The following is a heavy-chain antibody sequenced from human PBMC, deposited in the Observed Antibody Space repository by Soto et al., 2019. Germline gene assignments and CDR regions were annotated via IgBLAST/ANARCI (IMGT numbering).Heavy chain of an antibody. CDR2: LSSTGTTI. J-gene: IGHJ3*02. V-gene: IGHV3-48*03. CDR3: VGNFGGSVSAFDI. Sequence: GGSLRLSCAGSGFPFSNFQMNWVRQAPGKGLEWTSYLSSTGTTIYYADSVKGRFTFSRDNAKRSVSLQMNGLRAEDTAIYYCVGNFGGSVSAFDIWGQGTMVTVSS. CDR1: GFPFSNFQ. D-gene: IGHD4-17*01.